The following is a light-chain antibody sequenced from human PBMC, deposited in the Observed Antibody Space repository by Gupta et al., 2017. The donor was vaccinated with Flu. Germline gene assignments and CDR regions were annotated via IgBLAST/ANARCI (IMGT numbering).Light chain of an antibody. CDR3: QHYNNWPLT. CDR1: QSVSSN. V-gene: IGKV3D-15*01. CDR2: GAS. J-gene: IGKJ4*01. Sequence: PSTLSVSPGERATLSCRASQSVSSNLVWYQQKPGQAPRPLIYGASTRATGIPARFSGSGSGTEFTLTISSLQSEDFAVYYCQHYNNWPLTFGGGTKVEI.